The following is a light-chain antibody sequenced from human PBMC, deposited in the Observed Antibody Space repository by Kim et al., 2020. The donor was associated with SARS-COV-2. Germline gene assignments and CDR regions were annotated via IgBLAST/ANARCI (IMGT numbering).Light chain of an antibody. CDR1: QNINKW. Sequence: DIQLTQSPSTLSASIGDRVVITCRASQNINKWLAWHQQKQGEAPKLLIYDASDLESGAPSRFSGSGSGTEFTLTISSLQPDDLASYYCQQYKTFSWTFGQGTKVDIK. V-gene: IGKV1-5*01. CDR2: DAS. J-gene: IGKJ1*01. CDR3: QQYKTFSWT.